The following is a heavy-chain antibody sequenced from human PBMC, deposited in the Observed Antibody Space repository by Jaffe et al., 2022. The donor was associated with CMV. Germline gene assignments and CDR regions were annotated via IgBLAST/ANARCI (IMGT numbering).Heavy chain of an antibody. V-gene: IGHV1-46*01. D-gene: IGHD6-19*01. CDR3: GRDPIGYSSGWADY. Sequence: QVQMVQSGAEVKKPGASVKLSCKPSGHTFTSYYIHWVRQAPGQGLEWVGMINPSGSSRSYHLKFEGRLTMTRDTSTSTVYMELSSLRSEDTAMYYCGRDPIGYSSGWADYWGQGTLVTVSS. CDR1: GHTFTSYY. CDR2: INPSGSSR. J-gene: IGHJ4*02.